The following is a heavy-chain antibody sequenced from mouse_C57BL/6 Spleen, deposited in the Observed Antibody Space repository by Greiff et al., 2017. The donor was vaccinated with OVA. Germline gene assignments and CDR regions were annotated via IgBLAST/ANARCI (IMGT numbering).Heavy chain of an antibody. Sequence: EVKLMESGPGLVKPSQSLSLTCSVTGYSITSGYFWYWIRQFPGNQLEWMGYIRYDGSNNYNPSLKNRLPITRDTTKNQFYLKLKSGTTEDTATYYCSRDHRPDYWGQGTTLTVSS. CDR2: IRYDGSN. J-gene: IGHJ2*01. CDR1: GYSITSGYF. CDR3: SRDHRPDY. V-gene: IGHV3-6*01.